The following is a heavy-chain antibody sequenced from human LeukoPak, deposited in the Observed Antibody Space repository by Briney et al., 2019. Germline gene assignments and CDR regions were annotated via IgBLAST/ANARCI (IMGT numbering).Heavy chain of an antibody. CDR2: ISSDGNNK. J-gene: IGHJ4*02. D-gene: IGHD3-22*01. Sequence: TGGSLRLSCAASGFTFSSYSVNWVRQAPGKGLEWVAVISSDGNNKNYVDSVKGRFTFSRDNSKNTLYLQMNSLRAEDTAVHYCAKGNDIGGYYYPHFDYWGQGTLVTVSS. CDR3: AKGNDIGGYYYPHFDY. V-gene: IGHV3-30*18. CDR1: GFTFSSYS.